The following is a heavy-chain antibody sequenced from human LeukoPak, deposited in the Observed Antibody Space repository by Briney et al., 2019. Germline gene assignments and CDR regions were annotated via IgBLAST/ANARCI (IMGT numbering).Heavy chain of an antibody. CDR3: ARVGSGYDY. D-gene: IGHD3-22*01. Sequence: GGSLRLSCAASGFTFSSYSMNWVRQAPGQGLEWVSTINWHGGGTDYADTVKGRFTISRDNAKKSLFLQMNSLRAEDTALYYCARVGSGYDYWGQGTLVIVSS. V-gene: IGHV3-20*04. J-gene: IGHJ4*02. CDR1: GFTFSSYS. CDR2: INWHGGGT.